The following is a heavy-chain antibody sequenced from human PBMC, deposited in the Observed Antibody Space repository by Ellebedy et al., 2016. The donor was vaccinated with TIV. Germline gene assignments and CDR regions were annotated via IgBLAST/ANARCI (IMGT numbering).Heavy chain of an antibody. CDR2: MNPNSGNA. J-gene: IGHJ5*02. CDR1: GYTFAGYD. CDR3: ARAPSRTEDMSLFYGWLDP. Sequence: ASVKVSCKASGYTFAGYDINWVRQATGQGLEWIGWMNPNSGNADFAQKFQGRVTLTANIPTSTAYMELNYLTFDDTAIYYCARAPSRTEDMSLFYGWLDPWGQGSQVTVSS. V-gene: IGHV1-8*01. D-gene: IGHD4-17*01.